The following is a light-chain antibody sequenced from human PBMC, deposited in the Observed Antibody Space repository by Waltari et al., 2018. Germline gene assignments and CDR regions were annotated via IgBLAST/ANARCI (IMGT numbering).Light chain of an antibody. CDR3: QSADSSGASVV. J-gene: IGLJ2*01. CDR1: TLPKQS. Sequence: SYDLTQPPSVSVSPEQTARTTCSGDTLPKQSVFWYQQKPGQAPLLLINKDIERPSGIPERFSGSSSGTIVTLTISGVQAEDEADYYCQSADSSGASVVFGGGTKLTVL. V-gene: IGLV3-25*03. CDR2: KDI.